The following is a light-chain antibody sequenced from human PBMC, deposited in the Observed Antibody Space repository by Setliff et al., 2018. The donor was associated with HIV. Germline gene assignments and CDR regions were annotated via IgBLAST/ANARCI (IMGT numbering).Light chain of an antibody. J-gene: IGLJ2*01. Sequence: SYALTQPPSVSLAPGKTARITCGGNNIGRKSVHWYQQKPGQAPVLVVSDDSDRPSGIPERFSGSISGNTATLTISRVEAGDEADYYCQVWDSSSDHVVFGGGTKVTVL. CDR2: DDS. CDR1: NIGRKS. CDR3: QVWDSSSDHVV. V-gene: IGLV3-21*03.